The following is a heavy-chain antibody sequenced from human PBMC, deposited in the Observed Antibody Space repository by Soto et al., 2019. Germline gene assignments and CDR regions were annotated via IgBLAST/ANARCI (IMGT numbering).Heavy chain of an antibody. CDR3: ARDKQKRSTSYNWLDP. V-gene: IGHV3-30-3*01. D-gene: IGHD6-6*01. CDR2: ISSDGSTT. Sequence: GGSLRLSCAASGFTFSNYAMHWVRQAPGKGLEWVAIISSDGSTTYQANFVKGRLTVSRDNSKNTLYLQMNSLRPEDTAMYYCARDKQKRSTSYNWLDPWGQGTLVTVSS. J-gene: IGHJ5*02. CDR1: GFTFSNYA.